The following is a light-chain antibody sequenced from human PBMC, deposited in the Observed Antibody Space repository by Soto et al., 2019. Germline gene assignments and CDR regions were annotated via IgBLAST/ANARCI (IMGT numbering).Light chain of an antibody. Sequence: DIQMTQSPSTLSASVGDRVTITCRASQSISSWLAWYQQRPVKAPKLLIYKASSLGSGVPSRFSGSGSGTEFTLTINSLQPDDSATYYCQQYYSHWTFGQGTKVEI. CDR2: KAS. J-gene: IGKJ1*01. V-gene: IGKV1-5*03. CDR1: QSISSW. CDR3: QQYYSHWT.